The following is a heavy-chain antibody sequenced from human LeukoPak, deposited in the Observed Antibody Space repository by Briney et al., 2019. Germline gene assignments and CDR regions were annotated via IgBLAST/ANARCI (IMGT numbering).Heavy chain of an antibody. CDR2: IYYSGST. J-gene: IGHJ3*02. CDR3: ASWGWGDIVVVPAATDAFDI. D-gene: IGHD2-2*01. Sequence: SETLSLTCTVSGGSISSSSYYWGWIRQPPGKGLEWIGRIYYSGSTYYNPSLKSRVTISVDTSKNKFSLKLSSVTAADTAVYYCASWGWGDIVVVPAATDAFDIWGQGTMVTVSS. CDR1: GGSISSSSYY. V-gene: IGHV4-39*01.